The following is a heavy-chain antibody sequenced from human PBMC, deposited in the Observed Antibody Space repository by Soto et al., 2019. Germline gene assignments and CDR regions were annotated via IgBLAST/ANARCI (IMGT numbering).Heavy chain of an antibody. V-gene: IGHV3-30-3*01. Sequence: QVQLVESGGGVVQPGRSLRLSCADSGFTFSSYAMDWVRQAPGKGLEWVAVISDDGSNKYYADSVKGRFTIPRDNSKNTLYLPMNSLRAEDTAVYYCERVPSSSGRAHFDYWGQGTLVTVSS. J-gene: IGHJ4*02. CDR1: GFTFSSYA. CDR3: ERVPSSSGRAHFDY. CDR2: ISDDGSNK. D-gene: IGHD2-15*01.